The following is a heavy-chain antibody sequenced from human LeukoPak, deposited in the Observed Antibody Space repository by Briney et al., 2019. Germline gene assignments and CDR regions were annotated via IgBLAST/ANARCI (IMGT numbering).Heavy chain of an antibody. D-gene: IGHD4-17*01. CDR1: GFTFSSYA. CDR3: ARDGTDYGGDY. J-gene: IGHJ4*02. CDR2: ISYDGSNR. V-gene: IGHV3-30*04. Sequence: SGGSLRLSCAASGFTFSSYAMHWVRQDPGKGLEWVAVISYDGSNRYYADSVKGRFTISRDNSKNTLYLQMNSLRAEDTAAYYCARDGTDYGGDYWGQGTLVTVSS.